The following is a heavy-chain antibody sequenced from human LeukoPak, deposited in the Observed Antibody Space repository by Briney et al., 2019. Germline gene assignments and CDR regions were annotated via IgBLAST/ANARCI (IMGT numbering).Heavy chain of an antibody. CDR2: ISGSGGST. CDR1: GFTFSSYG. CDR3: AKVWDYDSSGYDAFDI. J-gene: IGHJ3*02. D-gene: IGHD3-22*01. Sequence: GGSLRLSCAASGFTFSSYGMSWVRQAPGKGLEWVSAISGSGGSTYYADSVKGRFTISRDNSKNTLYLQMNSLRAEDTAVYYCAKVWDYDSSGYDAFDIWGQGTMVTVSS. V-gene: IGHV3-23*01.